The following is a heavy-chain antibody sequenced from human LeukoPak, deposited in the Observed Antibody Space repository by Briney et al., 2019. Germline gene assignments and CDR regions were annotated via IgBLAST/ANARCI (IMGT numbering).Heavy chain of an antibody. D-gene: IGHD5-12*01. Sequence: SETLSLTCTVSGGSISSNDYYWAWSRQPPGKGLEWIGSIYYGRSTFYNPSLKSQVTISLYTSNNQFSLNLSSVTEPHKVVYYCGRRRTVATLDYWGQGTLVTVSS. CDR1: GGSISSNDYY. J-gene: IGHJ4*02. CDR3: GRRRTVATLDY. V-gene: IGHV4-39*01. CDR2: IYYGRST.